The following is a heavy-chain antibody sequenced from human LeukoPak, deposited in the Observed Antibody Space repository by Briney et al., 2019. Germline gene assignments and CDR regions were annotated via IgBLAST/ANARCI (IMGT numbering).Heavy chain of an antibody. CDR2: ISDSGGST. CDR1: GFTFSSYA. CDR3: AKDPMATIMSWYFDL. D-gene: IGHD5-24*01. J-gene: IGHJ2*01. Sequence: GGSLRLSCAASGFTFSSYAMSWVRQAPGKGLEGVSVISDSGGSTYYADSVKGRFTISRDNSKNTLYLQMNSLRAEDTAVYYCAKDPMATIMSWYFDLWGRGTLVTVSS. V-gene: IGHV3-23*01.